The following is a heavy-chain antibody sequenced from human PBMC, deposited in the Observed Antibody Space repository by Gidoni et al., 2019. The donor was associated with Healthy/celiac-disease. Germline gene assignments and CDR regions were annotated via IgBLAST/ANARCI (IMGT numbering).Heavy chain of an antibody. V-gene: IGHV4-30-4*01. CDR1: GGSISSGDYY. J-gene: IGHJ4*02. D-gene: IGHD4-17*01. Sequence: QSLTCTVSGGSISSGDYYWSWIRQPPGKGLEWIGYIYYSGSTYYNPSLKSRVTISVDTSKNQFSLKLGSVTAADTAVYYCAREHNDYGDSVFDYWGQGTLVTVSS. CDR2: IYYSGST. CDR3: AREHNDYGDSVFDY.